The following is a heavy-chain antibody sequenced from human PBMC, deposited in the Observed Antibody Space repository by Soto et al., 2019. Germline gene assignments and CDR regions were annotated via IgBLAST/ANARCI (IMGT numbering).Heavy chain of an antibody. CDR3: AKGIGSSWTQFDY. Sequence: PGGSLRLSCAASGFTFSSYGMSWVRQAPGKGLEWVSVISGSGGSTYYADSVKGRFTISRDNSKNTLYLQMNSLRAEDTAVYYSAKGIGSSWTQFDYWGQGTRVTVSS. CDR2: ISGSGGST. J-gene: IGHJ4*02. D-gene: IGHD6-13*01. CDR1: GFTFSSYG. V-gene: IGHV3-23*01.